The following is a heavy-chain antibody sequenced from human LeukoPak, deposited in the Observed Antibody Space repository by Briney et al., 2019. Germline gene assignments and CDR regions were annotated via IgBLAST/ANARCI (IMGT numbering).Heavy chain of an antibody. CDR1: GFTFSSYY. CDR3: TRDRHHYDFDS. Sequence: GGSLRLSCAASGFTFSSYYMHWVRQAPGKGLVWVSRINGVGSDRIYADSVKGRFTISRDNAKNTVYLQMNSLRDEDTALYYCTRDRHHYDFDSWGQGTLVTVSS. J-gene: IGHJ5*01. D-gene: IGHD3-3*01. CDR2: INGVGSDR. V-gene: IGHV3-74*01.